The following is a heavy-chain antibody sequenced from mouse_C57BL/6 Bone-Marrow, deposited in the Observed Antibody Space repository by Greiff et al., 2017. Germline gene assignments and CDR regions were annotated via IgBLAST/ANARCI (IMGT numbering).Heavy chain of an antibody. CDR1: GYTFTDCY. Sequence: VQLQQSGAELVRPGASVKLSCKASGYTFTDCYINWVKQRPGQGLEWIARIYPGSGNTYYNEKFKGKATLTAEKSSSTAYMQLSSLTSEDSAVYFCARLRYYGSSSYFDYWGQGTTLTVSS. V-gene: IGHV1-76*01. CDR2: IYPGSGNT. J-gene: IGHJ2*01. CDR3: ARLRYYGSSSYFDY. D-gene: IGHD1-1*01.